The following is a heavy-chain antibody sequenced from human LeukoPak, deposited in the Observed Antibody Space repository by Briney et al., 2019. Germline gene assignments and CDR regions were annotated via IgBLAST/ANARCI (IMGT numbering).Heavy chain of an antibody. CDR2: INPNSGGT. CDR1: GYTFTGYY. CDR3: ARGSYDSSGRFDP. V-gene: IGHV1-2*02. Sequence: ASVKVSCKASGYTFTGYYMHWVRQAPGQGLEWMGWINPNSGGTNYAQKFQGRVTITRDTSISTAYMELSRLRSDDTAVYYCARGSYDSSGRFDPWGQGTLVTVSS. D-gene: IGHD3-22*01. J-gene: IGHJ5*02.